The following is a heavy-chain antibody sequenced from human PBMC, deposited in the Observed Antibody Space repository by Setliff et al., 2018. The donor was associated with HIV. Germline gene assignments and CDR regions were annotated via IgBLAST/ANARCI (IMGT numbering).Heavy chain of an antibody. Sequence: GGSLRLSCAASGFTFSNYAMSRVRQAPGKGLEWVSELSGSGDSTYYADSAKGRFTISRDNSKDTLYLQMNSLRAEDTAVYYCAKDGYSDYLNSYFDYWGQGTLVTVSS. D-gene: IGHD4-17*01. CDR1: GFTFSNYA. V-gene: IGHV3-23*01. CDR2: LSGSGDST. J-gene: IGHJ4*02. CDR3: AKDGYSDYLNSYFDY.